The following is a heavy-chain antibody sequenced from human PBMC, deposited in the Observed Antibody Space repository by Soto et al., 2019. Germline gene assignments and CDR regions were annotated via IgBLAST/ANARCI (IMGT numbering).Heavy chain of an antibody. CDR2: INPSGGST. V-gene: IGHV1-46*01. Sequence: ASVKVSCKASGYTFTSYYMHWVRQAPGQGLEWMGIINPSGGSTSYAQKFQGRVTMTRDTSTSTVYMELSSLRSEDTAVYYCARGYDFWSGYFSGYYYYYGMDVWGQGTTVTVSS. J-gene: IGHJ6*02. CDR1: GYTFTSYY. D-gene: IGHD3-3*01. CDR3: ARGYDFWSGYFSGYYYYYGMDV.